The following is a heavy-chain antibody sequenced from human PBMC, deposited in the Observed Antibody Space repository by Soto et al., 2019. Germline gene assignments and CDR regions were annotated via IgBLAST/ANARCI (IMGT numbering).Heavy chain of an antibody. CDR3: ARHHFGSSSDY. CDR2: ISTSGTSI. D-gene: IGHD3-10*01. J-gene: IGHJ4*01. Sequence: EVQLVESGGGLVKPGESLRLSCAASGFTFNSYSMNWVRQAPGKGLEWVSSISTSGTSIVYADSVRGRFSISRDNTNTSLYLQMNRLRAEDTAVYYCARHHFGSSSDYWGHGTLVTVSS. CDR1: GFTFNSYS. V-gene: IGHV3-21*01.